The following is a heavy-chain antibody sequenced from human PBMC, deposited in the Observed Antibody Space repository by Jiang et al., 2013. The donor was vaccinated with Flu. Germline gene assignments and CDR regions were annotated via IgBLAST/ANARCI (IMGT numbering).Heavy chain of an antibody. CDR3: ARRLFGSGSSSRYAMDV. J-gene: IGHJ6*02. CDR1: DTPSSTT. V-gene: IGHV1-2*02. CDR2: INPNNGGT. Sequence: SGAEVKEPGASVKVSCKALDTPSSTTIYTGCDQAPGQGLQYMGWINPNNGGTDYAQKFQGRVTMTRDTSISAVYLEFTSLISDDTAVYYCARRLFGSGSSSRYAMDVWGQGTRVTVSS. D-gene: IGHD3-10*01.